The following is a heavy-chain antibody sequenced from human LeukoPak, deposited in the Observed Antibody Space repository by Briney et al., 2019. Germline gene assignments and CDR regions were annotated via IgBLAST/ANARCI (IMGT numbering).Heavy chain of an antibody. J-gene: IGHJ4*02. CDR1: GFTFSSCA. CDR2: ISGSGGST. CDR3: ARVFSGSDY. D-gene: IGHD2-15*01. Sequence: PGGSLRLSCAASGFTFSSCAMSWVRQAPGKGLEWVSAISGSGGSTYYADSVKGRFTISRDNAKNSLYLQMNSLRAEDTAIYYCARVFSGSDYWGQGTPVTVSS. V-gene: IGHV3-23*01.